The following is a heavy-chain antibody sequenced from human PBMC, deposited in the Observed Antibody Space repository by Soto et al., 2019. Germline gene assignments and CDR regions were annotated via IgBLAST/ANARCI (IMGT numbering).Heavy chain of an antibody. V-gene: IGHV4-59*01. D-gene: IGHD2-15*01. Sequence: SETLSLTCTVSGGSISSYYWSWIRQPPGKGLEWIGYIYYSGSTNYNPSLKSRVTISVDTSKNQFSLKLSSVTAADTAVYYCARGGGYCSGGSCYWYYYYYGMDVWGQGTTVTVSS. CDR2: IYYSGST. CDR1: GGSISSYY. CDR3: ARGGGYCSGGSCYWYYYYYGMDV. J-gene: IGHJ6*02.